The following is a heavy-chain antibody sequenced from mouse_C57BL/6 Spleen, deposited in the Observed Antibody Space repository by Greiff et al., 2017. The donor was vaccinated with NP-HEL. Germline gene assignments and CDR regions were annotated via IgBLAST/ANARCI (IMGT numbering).Heavy chain of an antibody. CDR1: GFNIKNTY. V-gene: IGHV14-3*01. CDR3: ARGGLGRYAMDY. CDR2: IDPANGNT. J-gene: IGHJ4*01. D-gene: IGHD4-1*01. Sequence: VQLQQSVAELVRPGASVKLSCTASGFNIKNTYMPWVQQRPEQGLEWIGRIDPANGNTKYAPKFQGKATITADTSSNTAYLQLSSLTSEDTAIYYCARGGLGRYAMDYWGQGTSVTVSS.